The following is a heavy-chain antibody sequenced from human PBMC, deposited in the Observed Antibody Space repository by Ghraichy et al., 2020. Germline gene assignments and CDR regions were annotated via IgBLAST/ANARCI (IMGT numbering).Heavy chain of an antibody. V-gene: IGHV3-21*01. CDR1: GFSFSTFY. D-gene: IGHD6-19*01. Sequence: LSLTYAASGFSFSTFYMNWVRQAPGKGPEWVSSISSSSHYIYYADSVKGRFTISRDNAKNSLYLQMNSLRVEDTAVYYCARRMGTSGWYGYWGQGTLVTVSS. J-gene: IGHJ1*01. CDR2: ISSSSHYI. CDR3: ARRMGTSGWYGY.